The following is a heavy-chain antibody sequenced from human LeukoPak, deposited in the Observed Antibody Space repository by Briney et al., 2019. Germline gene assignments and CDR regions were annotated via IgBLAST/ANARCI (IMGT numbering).Heavy chain of an antibody. V-gene: IGHV4-61*02. D-gene: IGHD6-13*01. CDR2: IYTSGST. Sequence: SETLSLTCTVSGGSISSGSYYWSWIRQPAGKGLEWIGRIYTSGSTNYNPSLKSRVTISVDTSQNQFSLKLSSETAADTAVYYCARQGSSSWYKAFDIWGQGTMVTVSS. J-gene: IGHJ3*02. CDR3: ARQGSSSWYKAFDI. CDR1: GGSISSGSYY.